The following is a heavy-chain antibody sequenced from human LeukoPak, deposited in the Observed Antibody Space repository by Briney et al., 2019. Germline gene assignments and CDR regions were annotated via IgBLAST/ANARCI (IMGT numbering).Heavy chain of an antibody. CDR1: GFTFSSYE. D-gene: IGHD3-3*01. CDR2: ISSSGSTI. V-gene: IGHV3-48*03. J-gene: IGHJ4*02. CDR3: ARASTIFGVVNPAFDY. Sequence: GGSLRLSCAASGFTFSSYEMNWVRQAPGKGLEWVSYISSSGSTIYYADSVKGRFTISRDNAKNSPYLQMNSLRAEDTAVYYCARASTIFGVVNPAFDYWGQGTLVTVSS.